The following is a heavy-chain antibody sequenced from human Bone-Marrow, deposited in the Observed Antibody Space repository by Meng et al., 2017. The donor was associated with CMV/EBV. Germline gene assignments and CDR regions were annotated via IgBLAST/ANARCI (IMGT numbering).Heavy chain of an antibody. D-gene: IGHD1-26*01. V-gene: IGHV4-39*01. J-gene: IGHJ2*01. Sequence: CPFSGGSISSSCYYWGWIRQPPGKGLEWIGSIYYSGSTYYNPSLKSRVTISVDTSKNQFSLKLSSVTAADTAVYYCGATTPGWYFDLWGRGTLVTVSS. CDR2: IYYSGST. CDR3: GATTPGWYFDL. CDR1: GGSISSSCYY.